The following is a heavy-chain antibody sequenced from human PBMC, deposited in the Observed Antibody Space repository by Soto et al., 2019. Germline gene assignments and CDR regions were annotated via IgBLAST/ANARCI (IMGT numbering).Heavy chain of an antibody. V-gene: IGHV3-53*01. CDR3: ARAALAYCGGDCPLYFDL. CDR2: IYSGGST. CDR1: GFTVSSNY. J-gene: IGHJ2*01. D-gene: IGHD2-21*02. Sequence: EVQLVESGGGLIQPGGSLRLSCAASGFTVSSNYMSWVRQAPGKGLEWVSVIYSGGSTYYADSVKGRFTISRDNSKNTLYVQMTSLRVADTAVYYCARAALAYCGGDCPLYFDLWGGGTMDTVSS.